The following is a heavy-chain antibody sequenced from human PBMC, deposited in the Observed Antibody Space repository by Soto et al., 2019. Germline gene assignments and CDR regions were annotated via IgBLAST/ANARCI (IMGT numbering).Heavy chain of an antibody. J-gene: IGHJ4*02. CDR1: GYTFTSYY. V-gene: IGHV1-46*01. CDR3: ARDDCSGGSCYSQGFDY. D-gene: IGHD2-15*01. CDR2: INPSGGST. Sequence: QVQLVQSGAEVKKPGASVKVSCKASGYTFTSYYMHWVRQAPGQGLEWMGIINPSGGSTSYAKKFQGRVTMTRDTSTSTVYMELSSLRSEDTAVYYCARDDCSGGSCYSQGFDYWGQGTLVTVSS.